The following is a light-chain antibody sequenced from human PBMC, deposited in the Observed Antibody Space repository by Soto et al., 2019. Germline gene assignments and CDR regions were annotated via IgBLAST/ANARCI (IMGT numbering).Light chain of an antibody. CDR1: RSNIGNND. J-gene: IGLJ2*01. V-gene: IGLV1-51*01. CDR2: DNN. CDR3: GTWDSSLSVVL. Sequence: QSVLTQPPSVSVAPGQKVTISCSGSRSNIGNNDVSWYQHLPGTAPKLLIYDNNKRPPGIPDRFSGSKSDTSATLGITGLQTGDEADYYCGTWDSSLSVVLFGGGTQLTVL.